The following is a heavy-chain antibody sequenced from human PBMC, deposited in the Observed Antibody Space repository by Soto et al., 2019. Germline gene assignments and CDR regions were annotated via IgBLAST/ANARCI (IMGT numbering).Heavy chain of an antibody. Sequence: ASVKVSCKISGHTLTELSIHWVRQAPGKGLEWMGGLDPEGDEAIYAQKWHGRVSMTGDTSITTAYLELSSLTSDDTAVYYCATDRVAFDMWGQGTKVTVSS. V-gene: IGHV1-24*01. J-gene: IGHJ3*02. CDR2: LDPEGDEA. CDR3: ATDRVAFDM. CDR1: GHTLTELS.